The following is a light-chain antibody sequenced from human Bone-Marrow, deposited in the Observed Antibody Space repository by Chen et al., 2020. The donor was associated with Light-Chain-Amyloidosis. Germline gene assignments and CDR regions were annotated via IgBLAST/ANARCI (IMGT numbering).Light chain of an antibody. CDR1: QSVRNN. Sequence: EIVMTQSPATLSVSPGERATLSCRASQSVRNNLAWYQQKPGQAPRLLIYGASTRATGIPARFSGGGSGTEFTLTISSLQSEDFAVYYCQQYNNWPPYTFGQGTKLEIK. CDR2: GAS. J-gene: IGKJ2*01. V-gene: IGKV3-15*01. CDR3: QQYNNWPPYT.